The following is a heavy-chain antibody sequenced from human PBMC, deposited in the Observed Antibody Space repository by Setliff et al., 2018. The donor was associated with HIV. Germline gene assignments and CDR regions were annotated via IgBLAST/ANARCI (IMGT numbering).Heavy chain of an antibody. CDR2: INTQTGSP. V-gene: IGHV7-4-1*02. Sequence: GASVKVSCKASGYTFTNSFMHWVRQAPGQGLEWMGWINTQTGSPTYAQAFTGRFVFSVDTSVTTAYLQISGLKADDTAVYYCARALYGEYGGDLNWLDPWGQGTLVTVSS. CDR1: GYTFTNSF. D-gene: IGHD4-17*01. J-gene: IGHJ5*02. CDR3: ARALYGEYGGDLNWLDP.